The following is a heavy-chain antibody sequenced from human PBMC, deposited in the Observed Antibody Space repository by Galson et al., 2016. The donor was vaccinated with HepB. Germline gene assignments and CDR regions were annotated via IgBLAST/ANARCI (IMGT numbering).Heavy chain of an antibody. CDR1: GYTFTSYY. D-gene: IGHD2-2*02. Sequence: SVKVSCKASGYTFTSYYMHWVRQAPGQGLEWMGIINPSGSTSYAQRFQGRVTMTRDTSTGTVYMELSSLTSEDTAVYFWVGGYCSSTSCYKDAFGIWGQGKIVTVSP. CDR2: INPSGST. V-gene: IGHV1-46*03. CDR3: VGGYCSSTSCYKDAFGI. J-gene: IGHJ3*02.